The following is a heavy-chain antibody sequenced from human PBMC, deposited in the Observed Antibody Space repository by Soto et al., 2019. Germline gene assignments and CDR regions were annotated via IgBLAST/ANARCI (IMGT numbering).Heavy chain of an antibody. V-gene: IGHV1-2*02. D-gene: IGHD3-10*01. J-gene: IGHJ3*02. Sequence: VQLVQSGAEVKKPRASVKVSCKSSGYTFTGYYIHWVRQAPGQGLEWMGSISPNSGVTHYAENFQGRVTMTRDLSTRTAYMDLSSLRSDDTAVYYCARESYGHDGFDMWGQGKMVTISS. CDR2: ISPNSGVT. CDR1: GYTFTGYY. CDR3: ARESYGHDGFDM.